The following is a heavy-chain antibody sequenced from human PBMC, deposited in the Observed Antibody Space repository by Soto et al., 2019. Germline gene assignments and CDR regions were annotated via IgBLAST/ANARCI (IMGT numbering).Heavy chain of an antibody. CDR2: IIPNFDTP. Sequence: QVHLVQSGAEVKKPGSSVKVSCKTSGGSFNNYAVSWVRQDPGQGLEWMGGIIPNFDTPNYAQKFQDRVTIIADESTSTVYMELRSLRSNDTAVYYCAVAMVREILIFESSGMHVWGQGTTVIVSS. D-gene: IGHD3-10*01. CDR3: AVAMVREILIFESSGMHV. V-gene: IGHV1-69*01. J-gene: IGHJ6*02. CDR1: GGSFNNYA.